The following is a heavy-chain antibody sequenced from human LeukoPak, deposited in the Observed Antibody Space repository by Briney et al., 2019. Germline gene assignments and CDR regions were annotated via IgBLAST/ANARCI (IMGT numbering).Heavy chain of an antibody. J-gene: IGHJ5*02. CDR1: GGSISSGDYY. V-gene: IGHV4-30-4*01. D-gene: IGHD3-22*01. CDR3: ALTAALYYYDSSGPNNWFDP. Sequence: PSQTLSLTCTVSGGSISSGDYYWSWIRQPPGKGLEWIGYIYYSGSTYYNPSLKSRVTISVDTSKNQFSLKLSSVTAADTAVYYCALTAALYYYDSSGPNNWFDPWGQGTLVTVSS. CDR2: IYYSGST.